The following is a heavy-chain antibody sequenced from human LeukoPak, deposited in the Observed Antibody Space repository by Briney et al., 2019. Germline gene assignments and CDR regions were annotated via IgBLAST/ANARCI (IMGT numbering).Heavy chain of an antibody. V-gene: IGHV1-69*05. CDR3: ARTDYYGSGSYYHFDY. Sequence: SVKVSCKASGYTFTSYGISWVRQAPGQGLEWMGGIIPIFGTANYAQKFQGRVTITTDESTSTAYMELSSLRSEDTAVYYCARTDYYGSGSYYHFDYWGQGTLVTVSS. J-gene: IGHJ4*02. D-gene: IGHD3-10*01. CDR2: IIPIFGTA. CDR1: GYTFTSYG.